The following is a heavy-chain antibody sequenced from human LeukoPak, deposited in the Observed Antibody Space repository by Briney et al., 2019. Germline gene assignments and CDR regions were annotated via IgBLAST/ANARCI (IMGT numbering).Heavy chain of an antibody. D-gene: IGHD6-19*01. V-gene: IGHV3-33*01. J-gene: IGHJ4*02. CDR2: IWYDGSNK. CDR1: GFAFSSYG. CDR3: ARDHSSGWYRDLDY. Sequence: SGGSLRLSCAASGFAFSSYGMHWVRQAPGKGLEWVAVIWYDGSNKYYADSVKGRFTISRDNSKNTLYLQMNSLRAEDTAVYCCARDHSSGWYRDLDYWGQGTLVTVSS.